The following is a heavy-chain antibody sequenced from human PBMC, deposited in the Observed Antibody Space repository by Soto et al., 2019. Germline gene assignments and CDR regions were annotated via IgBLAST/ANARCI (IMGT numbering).Heavy chain of an antibody. J-gene: IGHJ4*02. CDR3: ARVGYNWNYVHY. V-gene: IGHV4-31*03. CDR2: IYYSGST. D-gene: IGHD1-20*01. CDR1: GGSISSGGYY. Sequence: QVQLQESGPGLVKPSLTLSLTCTVSGGSISSGGYYGSWIRQHPGKGLEWIGYIYYSGSTYYNPSLKSRVTISVDTSKNQFSLKLSSVTAADTAVYYCARVGYNWNYVHYWGQGTLVTVTS.